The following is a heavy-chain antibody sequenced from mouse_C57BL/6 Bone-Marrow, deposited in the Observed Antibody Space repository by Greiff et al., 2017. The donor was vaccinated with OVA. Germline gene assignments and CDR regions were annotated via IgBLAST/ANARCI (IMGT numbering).Heavy chain of an antibody. CDR1: GFTFSSYA. CDR3: ARDYSNYVGYVDY. D-gene: IGHD2-5*01. Sequence: EVMLVESGGGLVKPGGSLKLSCAASGFTFSSYAMSWVRQTPEKRLEWVATISDGGSYTYYPDNVKGRFTISRDNAKNNLYLQMSHLKSEDTAMYYCARDYSNYVGYVDYWGQGTTLTVSS. CDR2: ISDGGSYT. V-gene: IGHV5-4*01. J-gene: IGHJ2*01.